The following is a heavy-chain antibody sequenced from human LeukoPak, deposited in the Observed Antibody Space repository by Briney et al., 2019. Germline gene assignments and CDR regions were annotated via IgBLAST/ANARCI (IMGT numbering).Heavy chain of an antibody. CDR1: GYSLLEVA. CDR2: FYPEDGEDGET. Sequence: ASVTVSCTVSGYSLLEVAMHWVRQAPGKGLEWVGSFYPEDGEDGETHYAQKLQGRVTMTEDASTDTAYMELNSLRSEDTAVYYCAMTDRYAGRPFDYWGQGTLVTVSS. D-gene: IGHD5-12*01. V-gene: IGHV1-24*01. CDR3: AMTDRYAGRPFDY. J-gene: IGHJ4*02.